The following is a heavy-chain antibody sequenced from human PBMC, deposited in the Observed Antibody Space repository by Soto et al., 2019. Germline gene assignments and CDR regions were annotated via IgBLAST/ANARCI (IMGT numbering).Heavy chain of an antibody. Sequence: HPGGSLRLSCAASGFTFCSYAMHWVRQAPGKGLEWVAVISYDGSNKYYADSVKGRFTISRDNSKNTLYLQMNSLRAEDTAVYYCASQLKQQWLDYYYYGMDVWGQGTTVTVSS. CDR2: ISYDGSNK. CDR1: GFTFCSYA. V-gene: IGHV3-30-3*01. CDR3: ASQLKQQWLDYYYYGMDV. J-gene: IGHJ6*02. D-gene: IGHD6-19*01.